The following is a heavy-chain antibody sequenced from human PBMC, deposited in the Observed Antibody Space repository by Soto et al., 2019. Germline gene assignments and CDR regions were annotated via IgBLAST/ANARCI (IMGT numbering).Heavy chain of an antibody. J-gene: IGHJ4*02. CDR2: IYWNDDK. V-gene: IGHV2-5*01. D-gene: IGHD5-12*01. Sequence: QITLKESGPTLVKPTQTLTLTCTFSGFSLTTSGVGVGWIRQPPGKALEWLAIIYWNDDKRYSTSLKSRLTITRDTSKKQVVLTMTNMDPVDTATYYWVHRASNEATINYWGQGTLGTVSS. CDR1: GFSLTTSGVG. CDR3: VHRASNEATINY.